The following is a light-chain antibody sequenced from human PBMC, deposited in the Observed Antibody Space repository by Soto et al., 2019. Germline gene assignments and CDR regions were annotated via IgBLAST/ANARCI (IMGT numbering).Light chain of an antibody. J-gene: IGKJ2*01. CDR3: QLYGSSRRYT. CDR1: QSVSGTY. Sequence: DIVLTQSPGTLSLSPGERATLSCRASQSVSGTYLAWYQQKPGQAPRVLSYGASSRAAGIPDRFSGSGSGTDFTLTISRLEPEDFAVYYCQLYGSSRRYTFGQGTKLEIK. V-gene: IGKV3-20*01. CDR2: GAS.